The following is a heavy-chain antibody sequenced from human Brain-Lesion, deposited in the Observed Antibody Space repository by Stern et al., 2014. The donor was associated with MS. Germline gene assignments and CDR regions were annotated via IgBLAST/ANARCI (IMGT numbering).Heavy chain of an antibody. D-gene: IGHD1-1*01. Sequence: QVQLQESGPGLVKPSQTLSLTCTVSGGSIRSGGYYWSWIRQTPGKGLEYIGYIYYSGSTYYNPSLESRVIISVETSKNQFSLKLTSVTAADTAVYYCAREGHAFWKNFRQSGYYYCGMDVWGQGTTVIVSS. CDR2: IYYSGST. J-gene: IGHJ6*02. V-gene: IGHV4-30-4*01. CDR1: GGSIRSGGYY. CDR3: AREGHAFWKNFRQSGYYYCGMDV.